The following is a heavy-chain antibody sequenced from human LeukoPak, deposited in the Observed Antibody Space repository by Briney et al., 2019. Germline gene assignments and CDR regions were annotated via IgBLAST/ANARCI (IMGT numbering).Heavy chain of an antibody. V-gene: IGHV3-23*01. CDR3: ASNYFDDSGYYWGFDY. CDR2: ISGSGGST. CDR1: GFTFSSYA. J-gene: IGHJ4*02. Sequence: GGSLRLSCAASGFTFSSYAMSWVRQAPGKGLEWVSAISGSGGSTYHADSVKGRFTISRDNSKNMLYLQMNSLRAEDTAMYYCASNYFDDSGYYWGFDYWGQGTLVTVSS. D-gene: IGHD3-22*01.